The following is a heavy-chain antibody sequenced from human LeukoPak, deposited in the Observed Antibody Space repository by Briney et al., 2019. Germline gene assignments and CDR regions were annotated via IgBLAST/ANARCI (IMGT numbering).Heavy chain of an antibody. CDR2: IIPIFGTA. V-gene: IGHV1-69*13. CDR1: GGTFSSYA. D-gene: IGHD2-15*01. Sequence: SVKVSCKASGGTFSSYAISWVRHAPGQGLEWMGGIIPIFGTANYAQKFQGRATITAADSTSTPYVELSSLRSEDTAVYYCARTYCSGGSCYSDIFSDCYYYGMDVWGQGTTVTVSS. J-gene: IGHJ6*02. CDR3: ARTYCSGGSCYSDIFSDCYYYGMDV.